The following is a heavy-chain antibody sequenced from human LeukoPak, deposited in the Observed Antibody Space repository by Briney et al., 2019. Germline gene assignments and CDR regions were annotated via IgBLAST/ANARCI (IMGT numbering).Heavy chain of an antibody. CDR1: GVPIASHSW. J-gene: IGHJ4*02. Sequence: SETLSLTCAVSGVPIASHSWWSWVRQPPGKGLEWIGEIYHTGGANYKPSLKSRVTMSVDTSNNHFSLKLTSVTAANTAVYFCAYNRDFALDNWGQGTLVTVCS. CDR2: IYHTGGA. D-gene: IGHD1-14*01. CDR3: AYNRDFALDN. V-gene: IGHV4/OR15-8*01.